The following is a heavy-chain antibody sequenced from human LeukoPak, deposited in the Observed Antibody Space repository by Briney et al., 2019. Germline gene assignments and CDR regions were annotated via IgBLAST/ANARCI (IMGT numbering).Heavy chain of an antibody. CDR1: GFTFSSYA. V-gene: IGHV3-23*01. D-gene: IGHD3-3*01. Sequence: GGSLRLSCAASGFTFSSYAMSWVRQAPGKGLEWVSAISGSGGSTYYADSVKGRSTISRDNSKNTLYLQMNSLRAEDTAVYYCAKDKYDFWSGYYAYWGQGTLVTVSS. CDR3: AKDKYDFWSGYYAY. J-gene: IGHJ4*02. CDR2: ISGSGGST.